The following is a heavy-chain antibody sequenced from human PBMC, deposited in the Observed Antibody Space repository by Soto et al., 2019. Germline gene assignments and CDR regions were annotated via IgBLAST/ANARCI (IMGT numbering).Heavy chain of an antibody. CDR2: ISGSGGGT. CDR1: GFTFSSYA. V-gene: IGHV3-23*01. J-gene: IGHJ4*02. CDR3: AKHAAAAAPDY. Sequence: EVQLLESGGGLVQPGGSLRLSCAASGFTFSSYAMSWVRQAPGKGLEWVSLISGSGGGTYYADSVKGRFTISRDNSKNTWYWQMNSLRAEHRAVYYCAKHAAAAAPDYWGQGTLVTVSS. D-gene: IGHD6-13*01.